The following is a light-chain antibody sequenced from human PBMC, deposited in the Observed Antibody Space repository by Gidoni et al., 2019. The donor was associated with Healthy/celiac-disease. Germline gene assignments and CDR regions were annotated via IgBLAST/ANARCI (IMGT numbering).Light chain of an antibody. CDR1: SRDVGGYNY. CDR3: SSYTSSSTCL. J-gene: IGLJ2*01. Sequence: QSALTQPASVSGSPGQSITISCTGTSRDVGGYNYVSWYQQHPGKAPKLMIYEVSNRPSGVSNRFSGSKSGNTASLTISGLQAEDEADYYCSSYTSSSTCLFGGGTKLTVL. V-gene: IGLV2-14*01. CDR2: EVS.